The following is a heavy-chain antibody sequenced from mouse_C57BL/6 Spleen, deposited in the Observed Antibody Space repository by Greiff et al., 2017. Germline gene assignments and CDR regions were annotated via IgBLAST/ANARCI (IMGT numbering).Heavy chain of an antibody. D-gene: IGHD1-1*01. CDR1: GYTFTNYW. J-gene: IGHJ2*01. Sequence: VMLVESGAELVRPGTSVKMSCKASGYTFTNYWIGWAKQRPGHGLEWIGDIYPGGGYTNYNEKFKGKATLTADKSSSTAYMQFSSLTSEDSAIYYCARGYYGSSQYYFDYWGQGTTLTVSS. V-gene: IGHV1-63*01. CDR3: ARGYYGSSQYYFDY. CDR2: IYPGGGYT.